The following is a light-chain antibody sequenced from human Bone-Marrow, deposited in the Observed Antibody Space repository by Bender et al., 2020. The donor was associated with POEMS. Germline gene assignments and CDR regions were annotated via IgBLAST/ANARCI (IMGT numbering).Light chain of an antibody. V-gene: IGLV2-8*01. CDR2: EVN. J-gene: IGLJ2*01. CDR3: TSYARSSLI. CDR1: SSDVGRYDY. Sequence: QSALTQPASVSGSPGQSVTISCTGTSSDVGRYDYVSWYQQHPGKAPKVMIYEVNQRPSGVPDRFSGSKSGNTASLTISGLQAEDEADYYCTSYARSSLIFGGGTKLTVL.